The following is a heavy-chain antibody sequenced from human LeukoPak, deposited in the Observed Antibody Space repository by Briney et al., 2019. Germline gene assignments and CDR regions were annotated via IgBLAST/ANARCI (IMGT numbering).Heavy chain of an antibody. CDR2: INPSGSST. V-gene: IGHV1-46*03. D-gene: IGHD1-20*01. Sequence: GASVKVSCKASGYTFTSYYIHWVRQAPGQGLEWMGLINPSGSSTSYAQRFQGRVTMTRDTSTSTVYMELSSLRSEDTAVYYCARVALNWSFDPWGQGTLVTVSS. CDR1: GYTFTSYY. J-gene: IGHJ5*02. CDR3: ARVALNWSFDP.